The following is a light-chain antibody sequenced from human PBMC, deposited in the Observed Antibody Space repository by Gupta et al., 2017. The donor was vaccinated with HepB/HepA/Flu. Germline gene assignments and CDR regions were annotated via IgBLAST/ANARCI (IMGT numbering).Light chain of an antibody. Sequence: EVVLTQSPDTLSLSPGERATLSCRASQSVSSTYLAWYQHKPGQAPRLLIYGVSNRATGNPDRFSGSGSGTDFILTISRRQPEDFAVYFCQHYCGSPVLAFGQGTKLEIK. CDR1: QSVSSTY. J-gene: IGKJ2*01. V-gene: IGKV3-20*01. CDR3: QHYCGSPVLA. CDR2: GVS.